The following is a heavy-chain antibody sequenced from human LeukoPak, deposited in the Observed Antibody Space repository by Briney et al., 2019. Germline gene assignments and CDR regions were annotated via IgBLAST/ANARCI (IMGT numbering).Heavy chain of an antibody. V-gene: IGHV3-48*03. D-gene: IGHD1-26*01. CDR1: VFTFSSYE. Sequence: GGSLRLSCAASVFTFSSYEMNWVRQAPGKGLEWVSYISSSGSTIYYADSVKGRFTISRDNAKNSLYLQMNSLRAEDTAVYYCARETLPFDYWGQGTLVTVSS. J-gene: IGHJ4*02. CDR3: ARETLPFDY. CDR2: ISSSGSTI.